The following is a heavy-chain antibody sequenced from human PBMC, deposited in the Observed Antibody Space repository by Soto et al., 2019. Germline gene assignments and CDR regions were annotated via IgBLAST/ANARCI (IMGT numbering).Heavy chain of an antibody. D-gene: IGHD3-22*01. V-gene: IGHV4-59*01. CDR1: GGSISSYF. CDR2: IYYSGST. J-gene: IGHJ4*02. Sequence: QVQLQESGPGLVKPSETLSLTCTVSGGSISSYFWSWIRQPPGKGLEWIGYIYYSGSTNYNPSLKSRVTISVDTSRTRFSLKLSSVTAADTALYYCARYSSGSWLSFDYWGQGDLVTV. CDR3: ARYSSGSWLSFDY.